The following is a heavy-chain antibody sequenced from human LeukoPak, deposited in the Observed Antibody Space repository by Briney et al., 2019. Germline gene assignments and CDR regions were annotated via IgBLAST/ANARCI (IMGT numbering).Heavy chain of an antibody. CDR2: IYYSGST. CDR1: GGSISSSSYY. CDR3: ARLLRYFDWARGYFDY. D-gene: IGHD3-9*01. Sequence: SETLSLTCTVSGGSISSSSYYWGWIRQPPGKGLEWIGSIYYSGSTYYNPSLQSRVTISVDTSKNQFSLKLSSVTAADTAVYYCARLLRYFDWARGYFDYWGQGTLVTVSS. J-gene: IGHJ4*02. V-gene: IGHV4-39*01.